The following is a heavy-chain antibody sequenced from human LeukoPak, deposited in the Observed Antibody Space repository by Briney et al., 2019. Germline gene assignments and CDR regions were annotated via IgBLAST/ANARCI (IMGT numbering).Heavy chain of an antibody. D-gene: IGHD4-11*01. CDR2: IYYSGST. CDR1: GGSISSSSYY. Sequence: PSETLSLTCTVSGGSISSSSYYWGWIRQPPGKGLEWIGSIYYSGSTYYNPSLKSRVTISVDTSKNQFSLKLSSVTAADTAVYYCAGEKTVTNYYHYYYMDVWGKGTTVTVSS. V-gene: IGHV4-39*07. CDR3: AGEKTVTNYYHYYYMDV. J-gene: IGHJ6*03.